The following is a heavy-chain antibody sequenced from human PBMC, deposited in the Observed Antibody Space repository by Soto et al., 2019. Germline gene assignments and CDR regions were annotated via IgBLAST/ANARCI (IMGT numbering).Heavy chain of an antibody. Sequence: EVQLVDSGGGLVQPGGSLRLSCAASGFVFSTYAMSWVRQAPGKGLEWVSGIDGGGDVTSHADSVKGRFIISRDISKNTLYLQMNSLRADDTAVYYCAKDRGGSFGYGLAVWGQGTTVTASS. J-gene: IGHJ6*02. CDR2: IDGGGDVT. CDR3: AKDRGGSFGYGLAV. D-gene: IGHD1-26*01. CDR1: GFVFSTYA. V-gene: IGHV3-23*04.